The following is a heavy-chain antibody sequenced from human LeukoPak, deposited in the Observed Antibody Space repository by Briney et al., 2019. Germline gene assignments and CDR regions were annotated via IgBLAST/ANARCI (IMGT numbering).Heavy chain of an antibody. CDR3: ARAQYCGGDCYWSFDY. Sequence: PGGSLRLSCAASGFIISNYNMNWVRQAPGKGLEWVSYISGSSTTIYYADSVKGRFTISRDNAKNSLYLQMNSLRVEDTAVYYCARAQYCGGDCYWSFDYWGQGTLVTVSS. V-gene: IGHV3-48*01. D-gene: IGHD2-21*02. CDR1: GFIISNYN. J-gene: IGHJ4*02. CDR2: ISGSSTTI.